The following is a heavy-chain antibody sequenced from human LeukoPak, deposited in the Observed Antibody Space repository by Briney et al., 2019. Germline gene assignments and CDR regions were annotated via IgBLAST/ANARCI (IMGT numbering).Heavy chain of an antibody. CDR1: AFTFSSYG. CDR2: ISYDGSDK. Sequence: GGSLRLSCAASAFTFSSYGMHWVHQAPGKGLEWVALISYDGSDKDYAKSVKGRFTISRDNSKNTLYLQMNSLRAEDTAVYYCAKDLSGGDCPDYWGQGTLVTVSS. V-gene: IGHV3-30*18. J-gene: IGHJ4*02. CDR3: AKDLSGGDCPDY. D-gene: IGHD2-21*02.